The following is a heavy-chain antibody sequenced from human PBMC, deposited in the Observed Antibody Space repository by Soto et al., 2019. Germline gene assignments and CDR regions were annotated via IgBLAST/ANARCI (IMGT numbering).Heavy chain of an antibody. V-gene: IGHV4-59*01. J-gene: IGHJ4*02. D-gene: IGHD2-15*01. Sequence: QVQPQESGPGLVKPSETLSLTCTVSGGSINGYYWSWIRQPPGKGLEWMGYIYYFGSTNYHPSLKSRVTISLDKSNNQFSLKLSSVTAADTAVYYCARHEGAWYYFDYWGQGTLVTVSS. CDR3: ARHEGAWYYFDY. CDR1: GGSINGYY. CDR2: IYYFGST.